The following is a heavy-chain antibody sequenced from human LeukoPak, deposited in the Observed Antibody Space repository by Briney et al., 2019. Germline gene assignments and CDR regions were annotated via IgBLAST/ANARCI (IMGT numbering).Heavy chain of an antibody. J-gene: IGHJ6*03. D-gene: IGHD2-2*01. CDR3: ARDHLYCSSTSCYHTTLFYYYMDV. CDR2: IIPIFGTA. V-gene: IGHV1-69*05. Sequence: GASVKVSCKASGGTFSSYAISWVRQAPGQGLEWMGGIIPIFGTANYAQKFQGRVTITTDESTSTAYMELSSLRSEDTAVYYCARDHLYCSSTSCYHTTLFYYYMDVWGKGITVTVSS. CDR1: GGTFSSYA.